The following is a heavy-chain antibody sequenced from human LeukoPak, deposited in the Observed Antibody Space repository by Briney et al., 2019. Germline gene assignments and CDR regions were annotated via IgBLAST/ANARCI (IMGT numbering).Heavy chain of an antibody. CDR1: GYTFTGYY. V-gene: IGHV1-46*01. D-gene: IGHD5-12*01. CDR3: ARDLGGYSGYDYYYYYGMDV. CDR2: INPSGGST. J-gene: IGHJ6*02. Sequence: ASVKVSCKASGYTFTGYYMHWVRQAPGQGLEWMGIINPSGGSTSYAQKFQGRVTMTRDTSTSTVYMELRSLRSDDTAVYYCARDLGGYSGYDYYYYYGMDVWGQGTTVTVSS.